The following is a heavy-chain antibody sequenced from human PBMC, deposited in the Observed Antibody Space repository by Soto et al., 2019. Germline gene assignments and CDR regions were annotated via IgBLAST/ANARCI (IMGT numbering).Heavy chain of an antibody. Sequence: SETLSLTCTVSGGSISSLYWSWSRQPAGKGLEWIGRIYSGGRHNYNPSLKSRVTMSVDTSKNQFSLRLSSVTAADTAMYYCERGSSRWDYWGQGTLVTVSS. CDR2: IYSGGRH. CDR1: GGSISSLY. J-gene: IGHJ4*02. V-gene: IGHV4-4*07. D-gene: IGHD6-13*01. CDR3: ERGSSRWDY.